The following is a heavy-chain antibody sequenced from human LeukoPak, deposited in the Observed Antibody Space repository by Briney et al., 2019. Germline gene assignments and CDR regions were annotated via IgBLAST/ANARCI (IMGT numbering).Heavy chain of an antibody. D-gene: IGHD3-9*01. J-gene: IGHJ4*02. Sequence: GGFLRLSCAASGFTFSSYAMSWVRQAPGEGLEWVSAISGSGGSTYYADSVKGRFTISRDNSKNTLYLQMNSLRAEDTAVYYCAKDLPTYYDILTGYHPPGPFDYWGQGTLVTVSS. V-gene: IGHV3-23*01. CDR3: AKDLPTYYDILTGYHPPGPFDY. CDR1: GFTFSSYA. CDR2: ISGSGGST.